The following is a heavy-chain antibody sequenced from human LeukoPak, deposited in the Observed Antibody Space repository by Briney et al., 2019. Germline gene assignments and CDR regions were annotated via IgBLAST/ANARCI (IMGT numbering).Heavy chain of an antibody. V-gene: IGHV3-33*01. CDR1: GFTFGHYG. CDR3: ARDQAGYNLFDY. Sequence: GGSLRLSCAASGFTFGHYGMHCVRQAPGKGLEWVAIIWYDGSEKFYADFVQGRFTISRDNSKDTLYLQMNSLRLDDTGVYYCARDQAGYNLFDYWGQGTLVTVSS. CDR2: IWYDGSEK. J-gene: IGHJ4*02. D-gene: IGHD5-24*01.